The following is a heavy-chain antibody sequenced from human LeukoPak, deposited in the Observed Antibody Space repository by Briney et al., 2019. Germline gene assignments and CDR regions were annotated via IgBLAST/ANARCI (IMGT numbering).Heavy chain of an antibody. CDR3: ARDQYSSKLRYFDL. D-gene: IGHD6-13*01. CDR2: IYYSGST. CDR1: GGSISSYY. Sequence: SETLSLTCTVSGGSISSYYWSWIRQPPGKGLEWIGYIYYSGSTNYNPSLKSRVTISVDTSKNQFSLKLSSVTAADTAVYYCARDQYSSKLRYFDLWGRGTLVTVSS. J-gene: IGHJ2*01. V-gene: IGHV4-59*01.